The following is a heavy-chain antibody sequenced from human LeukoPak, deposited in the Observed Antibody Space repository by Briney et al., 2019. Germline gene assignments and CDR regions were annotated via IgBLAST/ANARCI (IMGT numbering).Heavy chain of an antibody. D-gene: IGHD2-15*01. Sequence: VASVKVSCKASGYTFINYDINRVRQAAGQGPEWMGWMNPKSGNTGYAQRFQGRVTMTRDISINTAYMELNSLRSEDTAVYYCARAPPPHCSGGRCYSWGFVEDWGQGTLVTVSS. CDR2: MNPKSGNT. J-gene: IGHJ4*02. V-gene: IGHV1-8*01. CDR1: GYTFINYD. CDR3: ARAPPPHCSGGRCYSWGFVED.